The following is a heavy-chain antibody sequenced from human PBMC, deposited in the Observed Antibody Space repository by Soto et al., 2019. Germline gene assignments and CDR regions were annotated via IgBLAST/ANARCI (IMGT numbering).Heavy chain of an antibody. J-gene: IGHJ4*02. CDR2: IKSKTDGGTT. CDR3: TTAPSPGY. Sequence: GGSLRLSCATSGFPFNNAWMNWVRQAPGKGLEWVGHIKSKTDGGTTDYAAPVKGRFTISRDDSKNTLYLQMNSLKTEDTAVYYCTTAPSPGYWGQGTLVTVSS. V-gene: IGHV3-15*07. CDR1: GFPFNNAW.